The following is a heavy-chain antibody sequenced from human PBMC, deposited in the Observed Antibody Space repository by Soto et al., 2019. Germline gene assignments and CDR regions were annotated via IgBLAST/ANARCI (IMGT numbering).Heavy chain of an antibody. CDR1: GYTFTSYA. CDR3: ARDRSVAAAGTRPAEYFQH. Sequence: ASVKVSCKASGYTFTSYAMHWVRQAPGQRLEWMGWINAGNGSTKYSQKFQGRVTITRDTSASTAYMELSSLRSEDTAVYYCARDRSVAAAGTRPAEYFQHWGQGTLVTVSS. D-gene: IGHD6-13*01. J-gene: IGHJ1*01. V-gene: IGHV1-3*01. CDR2: INAGNGST.